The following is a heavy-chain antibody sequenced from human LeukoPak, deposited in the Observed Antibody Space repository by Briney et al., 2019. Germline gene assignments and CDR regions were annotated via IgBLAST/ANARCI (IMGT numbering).Heavy chain of an antibody. Sequence: SETLSLTCAVYGGSFSGYYWRWIRQPPGKGLEWIGEINHSGSTNYNPSLKSRVTISVDTSKNQFSLKLSSVTAADTAVYYWARGKSADYGDYRVDYWGQGTLVTVSS. J-gene: IGHJ4*02. CDR2: INHSGST. V-gene: IGHV4-34*01. D-gene: IGHD4-17*01. CDR3: ARGKSADYGDYRVDY. CDR1: GGSFSGYY.